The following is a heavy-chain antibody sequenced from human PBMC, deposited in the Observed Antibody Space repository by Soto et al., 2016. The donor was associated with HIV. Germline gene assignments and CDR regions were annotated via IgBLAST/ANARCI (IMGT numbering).Heavy chain of an antibody. CDR1: GFTFSDAV. CDR3: TSQGVGDY. V-gene: IGHV3-73*01. CDR2: IRNKAYKYVT. D-gene: IGHD3-10*01. Sequence: EVQLVESGGGLVQPGGSLKVSCTASGFTFSDAVMHWVRQASGKGLQWVGRIRNKAYKYVTDYDVSVKGRFTISRDDSKNMTYLEMNNLRTEDTAIYFCTSQGVGDYWGQGTLITVSS. J-gene: IGHJ4*02.